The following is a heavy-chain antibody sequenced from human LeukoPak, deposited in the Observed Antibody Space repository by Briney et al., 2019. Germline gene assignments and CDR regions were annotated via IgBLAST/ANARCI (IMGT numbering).Heavy chain of an antibody. CDR2: INPNSGGT. D-gene: IGHD2-15*01. V-gene: IGHV1-2*02. CDR1: GYTFTGYY. Sequence: ASVKVSCKASGYTFTGYYMHWVRQAPGQGLEWMGWINPNSGGTNYAQKFQDRVTMTRDTSIRTAYMELSSLRSDDTAVYYCARDLRGYCSGGSCPGAFDIWGQGTMVTVFS. J-gene: IGHJ3*02. CDR3: ARDLRGYCSGGSCPGAFDI.